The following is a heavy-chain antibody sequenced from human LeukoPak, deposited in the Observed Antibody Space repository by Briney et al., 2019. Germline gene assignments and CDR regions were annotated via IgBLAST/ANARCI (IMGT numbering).Heavy chain of an antibody. D-gene: IGHD1-26*01. Sequence: SETLSLTCTVSGGSISSSSYYWGWIRQPPGKGLEWIGSIYYSGSTYYNPSLKSRVTISVDTSKNQFSLKLSSVTAADTAVYYCARRFRGELRRRVEYFDYWGQGTLVTVSS. CDR2: IYYSGST. CDR3: ARRFRGELRRRVEYFDY. CDR1: GGSISSSSYY. J-gene: IGHJ4*02. V-gene: IGHV4-39*07.